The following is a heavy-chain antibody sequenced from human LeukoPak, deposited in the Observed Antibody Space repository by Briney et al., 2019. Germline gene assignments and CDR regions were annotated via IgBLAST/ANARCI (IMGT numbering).Heavy chain of an antibody. D-gene: IGHD6-13*01. CDR1: GDSVSSNSAA. J-gene: IGHJ3*02. CDR3: ARKISSAALAFDI. Sequence: SQTLSLTCAISGDSVSSNSAAWNWSRQSPSRGLEWLGRTYYRSKWYNDYAVSVKSRITINPDTSKNQFSLQLNSVTPEDTAVYYCARKISSAALAFDIWSQGTMVTVSS. CDR2: TYYRSKWYN. V-gene: IGHV6-1*01.